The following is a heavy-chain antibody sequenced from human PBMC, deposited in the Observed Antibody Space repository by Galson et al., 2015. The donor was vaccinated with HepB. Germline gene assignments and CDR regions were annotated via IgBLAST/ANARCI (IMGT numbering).Heavy chain of an antibody. J-gene: IGHJ4*02. Sequence: SLRLSCAASGFIFDNCWMSWVRQAPGKGLEWVANIRPDGGDKYYVDSVKGRFTISRDNAKNSLYLQMNSPRAEDTAVYYCTRACNIWDYWGQGTLVTVSS. CDR3: TRACNIWDY. CDR2: IRPDGGDK. CDR1: GFIFDNCW. D-gene: IGHD2/OR15-2a*01. V-gene: IGHV3-7*04.